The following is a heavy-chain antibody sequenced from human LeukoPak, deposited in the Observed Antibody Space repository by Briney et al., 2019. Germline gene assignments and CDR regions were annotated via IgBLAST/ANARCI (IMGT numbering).Heavy chain of an antibody. Sequence: SETLSVTCAVCVGSFSGYYWSWIRQPPGKGLEWIGEINHSGSTNYNPSLKSRVTISVDTSKNQFSLKRSSVTAEDTAVYYCARNARRSGYSSSWTPDYWGQGTLVTVSS. CDR2: INHSGST. CDR1: VGSFSGYY. J-gene: IGHJ4*02. V-gene: IGHV4-34*01. D-gene: IGHD6-13*01. CDR3: ARNARRSGYSSSWTPDY.